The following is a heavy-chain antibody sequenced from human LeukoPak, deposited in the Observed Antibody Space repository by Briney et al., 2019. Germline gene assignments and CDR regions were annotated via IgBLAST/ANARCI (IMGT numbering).Heavy chain of an antibody. J-gene: IGHJ4*02. CDR3: ARGWMVRGVLDY. CDR1: GGSFSGYY. Sequence: SETLSLTCAVYGGSFSGYYWSWIRQPPGKGLEWIGEINHSGSTNYNPSLKSRVTISVDTSKNQFSLKLGSVTAADTAVYYCARGWMVRGVLDYWGQGTLVTVSS. D-gene: IGHD3-10*01. V-gene: IGHV4-34*01. CDR2: INHSGST.